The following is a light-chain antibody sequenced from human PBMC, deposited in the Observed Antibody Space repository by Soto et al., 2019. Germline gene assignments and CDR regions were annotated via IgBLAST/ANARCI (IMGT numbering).Light chain of an antibody. CDR3: LKYGRSPGWT. CDR2: AAS. V-gene: IGKV3-20*01. CDR1: QGLGTN. Sequence: EVVTTQSPATLSVSPGERATLSCRASQGLGTNLAWYQQKPGQAPRLLIYAASSRASGIPDRFSGSGSETEFTLTISRLEPEDFAVYYCLKYGRSPGWTFGQGTKVDIK. J-gene: IGKJ1*01.